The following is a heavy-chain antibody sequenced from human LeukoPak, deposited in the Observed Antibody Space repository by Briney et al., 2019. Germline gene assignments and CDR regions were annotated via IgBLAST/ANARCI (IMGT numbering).Heavy chain of an antibody. V-gene: IGHV1-69*13. Sequence: SVTVSCKASGGTFSSYAISWVRQPPAQRHEWMGGIIPIFGTANYAQTFQGRVTTTADESTSTDYMELSSLRSEDTAVYYCARGEDCSSTSCYTPPSRNWFDPWGQGTLVTVSS. J-gene: IGHJ5*02. CDR2: IIPIFGTA. CDR3: ARGEDCSSTSCYTPPSRNWFDP. CDR1: GGTFSSYA. D-gene: IGHD2-2*02.